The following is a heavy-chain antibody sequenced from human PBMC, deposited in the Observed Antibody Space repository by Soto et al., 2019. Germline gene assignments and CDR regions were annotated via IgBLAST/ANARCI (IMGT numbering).Heavy chain of an antibody. CDR1: GFTFSSYG. V-gene: IGHV3-30*03. CDR3: ASASRGHNFESSGYDY. Sequence: QVQLVESGGGVVQPGRSLTLSCAASGFTFSSYGMHWVRQAPGKGLEWVAAISYDGNKHYADSEKGRFTISRDNSKSTLYVQMNSLRVEDTAVYYCASASRGHNFESSGYDYWGQGTLVTVSS. CDR2: ISYDGNK. J-gene: IGHJ4*02. D-gene: IGHD3-22*01.